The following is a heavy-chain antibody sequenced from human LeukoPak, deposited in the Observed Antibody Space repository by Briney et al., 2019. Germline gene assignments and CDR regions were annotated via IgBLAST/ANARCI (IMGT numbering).Heavy chain of an antibody. V-gene: IGHV1-8*01. Sequence: ASVKVSCKASGYTSTSYDINWVRQATGQGLEWMGWMNPNSGNTGYAQKFQGRVTMTRNTSISTAYMELSSLGSEDTAVYYCARIAAEDIFDYWGQGTLVTVSS. CDR1: GYTSTSYD. D-gene: IGHD6-13*01. CDR2: MNPNSGNT. CDR3: ARIAAEDIFDY. J-gene: IGHJ4*02.